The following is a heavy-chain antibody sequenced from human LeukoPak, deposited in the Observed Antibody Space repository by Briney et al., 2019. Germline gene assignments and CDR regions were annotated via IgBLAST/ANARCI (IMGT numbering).Heavy chain of an antibody. CDR3: ARRSAAAPDY. J-gene: IGHJ4*02. Sequence: KVGESLKISCKGSGCIFTNYWIGWVRQMPGKGLEWMGIIYPGDSDTRYSPSFQGQVIISADKSISTAYLQWSSLKASDTAMYYCARRSAAAPDYWGQGTLVTVSS. V-gene: IGHV5-51*01. CDR1: GCIFTNYW. CDR2: IYPGDSDT. D-gene: IGHD6-25*01.